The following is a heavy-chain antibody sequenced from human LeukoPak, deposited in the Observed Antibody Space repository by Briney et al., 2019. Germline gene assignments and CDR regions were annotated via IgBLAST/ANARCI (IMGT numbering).Heavy chain of an antibody. V-gene: IGHV4-59*01. CDR1: GGSISSYY. CDR3: ATSRETRPIFDY. J-gene: IGHJ4*02. CDR2: IYYSGST. Sequence: SETLSLTCTVSGGSISSYYWSWIRQPPGKGLEWIGYIYYSGSTNYNPSLKSRVTISVDTSKNQFSLKLSSVTAADTAVYYCATSRETRPIFDYWGQGTLVTVSS. D-gene: IGHD1-1*01.